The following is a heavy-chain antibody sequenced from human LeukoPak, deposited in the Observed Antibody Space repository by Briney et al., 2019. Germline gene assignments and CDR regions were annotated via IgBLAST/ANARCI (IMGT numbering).Heavy chain of an antibody. CDR1: GGSISSGGYY. D-gene: IGHD2-2*02. V-gene: IGHV4-31*03. Sequence: SEALSLTCTVSGGSISSGGYYWSWIRQHPGKGLEWIAYMDYSGSTHYNPSLKSRITISVDTSKNQFFLRLSSVTDADTAVYYCARYCSSTSCNTWFDPWGQGTLVTVSS. J-gene: IGHJ5*02. CDR3: ARYCSSTSCNTWFDP. CDR2: MDYSGST.